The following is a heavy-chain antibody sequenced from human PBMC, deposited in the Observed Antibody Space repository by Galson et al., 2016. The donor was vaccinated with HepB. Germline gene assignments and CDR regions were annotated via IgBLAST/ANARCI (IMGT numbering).Heavy chain of an antibody. V-gene: IGHV3-33*01. CDR3: ARDPYSESYWDYDYYGVDV. CDR1: GITFSSYG. Sequence: SLRLSCAASGITFSSYGMHWVRQAPGKGLEWVAVIFFDGSKRYYADSVKGRFTISRDNSKNTLYLQMNSLRAEDTAVYYCARDPYSESYWDYDYYGVDVWGQGTTVTVSS. D-gene: IGHD1-26*01. CDR2: IFFDGSKR. J-gene: IGHJ6*02.